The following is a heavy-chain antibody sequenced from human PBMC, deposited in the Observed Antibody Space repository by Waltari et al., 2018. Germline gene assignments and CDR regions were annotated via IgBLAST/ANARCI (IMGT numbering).Heavy chain of an antibody. V-gene: IGHV1-69*01. J-gene: IGHJ4*02. CDR1: GGTFSSYT. CDR2: IIPNFATA. CDR3: AFRGGHPRYYFDH. Sequence: QVQLVQSGAEVTKPGSSVKVSCKASGGTFSSYTITWVRQAPGQGLEWMGGIIPNFATANYEQKFQGRVTITADESTSTAYMELSSLRSEDTAVYYCAFRGGHPRYYFDHWGQGTLVTVSS. D-gene: IGHD3-10*01.